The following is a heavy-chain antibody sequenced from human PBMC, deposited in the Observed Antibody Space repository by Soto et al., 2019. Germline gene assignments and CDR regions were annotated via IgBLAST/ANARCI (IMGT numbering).Heavy chain of an antibody. V-gene: IGHV3-23*01. Sequence: GGSLRLSCAASGFTFSSYAMSWVRQAPGKGLEWVSAISGSGGSTYYADSVKGRFTISRDNSKNTLYLQMNSLRAEDTAVYYCAAVGVAHHYYYGMDVWGQGTTVTV. CDR1: GFTFSSYA. J-gene: IGHJ6*02. CDR2: ISGSGGST. D-gene: IGHD2-21*01. CDR3: AAVGVAHHYYYGMDV.